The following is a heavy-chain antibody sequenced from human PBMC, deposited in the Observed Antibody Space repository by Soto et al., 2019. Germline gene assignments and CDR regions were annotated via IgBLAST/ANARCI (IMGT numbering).Heavy chain of an antibody. J-gene: IGHJ4*02. CDR1: GYTFTSNN. CDR2: INPSSGGT. D-gene: IGHD1-1*01. V-gene: IGHV1-46*01. CDR3: AREPATAKPEGVDF. Sequence: ASVKVSCKASGYTFTSNNIHWVRRAPGQGLEWMGRINPSSGGTIYAQKFQGRVSMTRDTSTSTVYMELSSLRSDDTAVYYCAREPATAKPEGVDFWGQGTLVTVSS.